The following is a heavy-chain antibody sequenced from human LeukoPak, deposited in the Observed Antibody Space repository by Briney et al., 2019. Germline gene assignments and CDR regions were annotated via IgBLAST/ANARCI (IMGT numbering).Heavy chain of an antibody. CDR1: GGSISSGGYS. J-gene: IGHJ5*02. CDR2: IYHSGST. D-gene: IGHD2-2*01. Sequence: SQTLSLTCAVSGGSISSGGYSWSWIRQPPGTGLEWLGYIYHSGSTYYNPSLKSRVTISVDRSKNQFSLKLSSVTAADTAVYYCARGISYCSSTSCFWFDPWGQGTLVTVSS. V-gene: IGHV4-30-2*01. CDR3: ARGISYCSSTSCFWFDP.